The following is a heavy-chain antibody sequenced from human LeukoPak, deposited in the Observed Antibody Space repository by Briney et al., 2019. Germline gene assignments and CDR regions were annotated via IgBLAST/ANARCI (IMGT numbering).Heavy chain of an antibody. CDR3: ARRGKVVGSGRIDY. V-gene: IGHV3-21*01. CDR1: GFTFKTYT. D-gene: IGHD6-25*01. CDR2: ISSSSSYI. J-gene: IGHJ4*02. Sequence: PGGSLRLSCAASGFTFKTYTMHWVRQAPGMGLEWVSSISSSSSYIFYADSVKGRFTISRDNAKNSLYLQMSSLRAEDAAVYYCARRGKVVGSGRIDYWGQGTLVTVSS.